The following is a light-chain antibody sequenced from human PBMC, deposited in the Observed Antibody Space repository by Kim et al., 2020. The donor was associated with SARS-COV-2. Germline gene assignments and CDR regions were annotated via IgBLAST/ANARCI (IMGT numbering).Light chain of an antibody. CDR1: QSITSY. CDR2: GAV. V-gene: IGKV1-39*01. J-gene: IGKJ3*01. Sequence: ASVGDRVTVTCQSSQSITSYLNWYQKKPGKAPKLLIYGAVNLQSGVSSRFSGSASGTDFTLTITNLQPDDFAIYYCQQSYTTPFTFGPGTKVDIK. CDR3: QQSYTTPFT.